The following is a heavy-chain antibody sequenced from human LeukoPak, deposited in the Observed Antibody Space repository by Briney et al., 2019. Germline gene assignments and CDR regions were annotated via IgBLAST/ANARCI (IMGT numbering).Heavy chain of an antibody. CDR1: GGSFSGYY. CDR2: INHSGST. J-gene: IGHJ4*02. V-gene: IGHV4-34*01. D-gene: IGHD2-21*02. Sequence: SETLSLTCAVYGGSFSGYYWSWIRQPPGKGLEWIGEINHSGSTNYNPSLKSRVTISVDTYKNQFSLKLSSVTAADTAVYYCARVTRDSCDYWGQGTLVTVSS. CDR3: ARVTRDSCDY.